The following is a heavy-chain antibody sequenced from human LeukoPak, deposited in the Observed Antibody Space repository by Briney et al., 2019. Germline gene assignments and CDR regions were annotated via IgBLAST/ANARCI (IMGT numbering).Heavy chain of an antibody. CDR1: GGTFSSYA. CDR2: IIPIFGTA. D-gene: IGHD3-22*01. Sequence: ASVKVSCKASGGTFSSYAISWVRQAPGRGLEWMGGIIPIFGTANYAQKFQGRVTITADKSTSTAYMELSRLRSDDTAVYYCARVGDYYDSSGYYQDWAQGTLVTVSS. CDR3: ARVGDYYDSSGYYQD. J-gene: IGHJ4*02. V-gene: IGHV1-69*06.